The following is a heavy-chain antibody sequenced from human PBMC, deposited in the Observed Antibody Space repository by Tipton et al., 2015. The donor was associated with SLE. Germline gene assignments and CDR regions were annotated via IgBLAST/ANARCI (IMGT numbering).Heavy chain of an antibody. V-gene: IGHV4-59*12. J-gene: IGHJ3*02. CDR3: ARDPPDVDAFDI. CDR1: GGSISSYY. CDR2: IYYGGST. Sequence: TLSLTCTVSGGSISSYYWSWIRQPPGKGLEWIGYIYYGGSTNYNPSLKSRVTISVDTSKNQFSLKLSSVTAADTAVYYCARDPPDVDAFDIWGQGTMVTVSS.